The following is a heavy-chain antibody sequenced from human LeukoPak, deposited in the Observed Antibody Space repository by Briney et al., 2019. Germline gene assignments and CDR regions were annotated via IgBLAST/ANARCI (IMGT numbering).Heavy chain of an antibody. V-gene: IGHV4-4*02. J-gene: IGHJ4*02. CDR3: ARLDRSGGASDAIDY. CDR1: GGSITTTNW. D-gene: IGHD3-10*01. CDR2: VHLSGAT. Sequence: SETLSLTCAVSGGSITTTNWWSWRRQPPGKGLEWIGEVHLSGATNYNLSLESRVSMSIDKSKNHLSLEVTSVTAADTAVYYCARLDRSGGASDAIDYWGQGTLVTVSS.